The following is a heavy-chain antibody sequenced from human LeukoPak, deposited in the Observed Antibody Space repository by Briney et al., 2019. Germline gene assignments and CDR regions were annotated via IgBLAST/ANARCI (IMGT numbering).Heavy chain of an antibody. Sequence: DSVKGRFSISRDNSRNRMYLQMSSLRPEDTAVYYCARPNDYGDYRYFDLWGHGTLVTVFS. D-gene: IGHD4-17*01. V-gene: IGHV3-30*13. CDR3: ARPNDYGDYRYFDL. J-gene: IGHJ2*01.